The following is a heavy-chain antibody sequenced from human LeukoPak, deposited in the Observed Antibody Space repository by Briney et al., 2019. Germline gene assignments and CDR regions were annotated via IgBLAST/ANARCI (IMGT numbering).Heavy chain of an antibody. CDR1: GYSFTSYW. J-gene: IGHJ3*02. CDR3: ARPGYCSSTSCYFFDAFDI. V-gene: IGHV5-51*01. D-gene: IGHD2-2*01. Sequence: LGESLKISCKGSGYSFTSYWIGWVRQMPGKGLGWMGIIYPGDSDTRYSPSFQGQVTISADKSISTAYLQWSSLKASDTAMYYCARPGYCSSTSCYFFDAFDIWGQGTMVTVSS. CDR2: IYPGDSDT.